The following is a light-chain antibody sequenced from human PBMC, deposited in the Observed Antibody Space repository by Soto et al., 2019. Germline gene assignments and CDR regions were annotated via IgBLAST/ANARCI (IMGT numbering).Light chain of an antibody. CDR2: GAS. Sequence: EILLTQSPGTLSLSPGERATLSCRASQSVSSSYLAWNQQKPGQAPRLLIYGASIRATGIPDRFSGSGSGTDFTLTISRLEPEDFAVYYCQQYGSSPYTFGQGTKLEIK. CDR3: QQYGSSPYT. CDR1: QSVSSSY. V-gene: IGKV3-20*01. J-gene: IGKJ2*01.